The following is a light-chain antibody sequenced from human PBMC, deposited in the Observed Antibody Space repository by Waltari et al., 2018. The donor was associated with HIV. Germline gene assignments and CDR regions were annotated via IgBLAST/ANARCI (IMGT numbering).Light chain of an antibody. CDR1: ISAVGVYNY. CDR3: SSYTSNITRV. V-gene: IGLV2-14*03. CDR2: DVS. Sequence: QSALTQPASVSGSPGQSLTISCTGTISAVGVYNYVSWYQQHPGKAPKLMIYDVSHRPSGVSNRFSGSKSGNTASLTISGLQAEDEADYYCSSYTSNITRVFGGGTKLTVL. J-gene: IGLJ3*02.